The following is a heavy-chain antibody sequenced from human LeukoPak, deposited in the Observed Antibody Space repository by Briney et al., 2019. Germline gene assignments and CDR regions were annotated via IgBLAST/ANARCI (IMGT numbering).Heavy chain of an antibody. J-gene: IGHJ4*02. V-gene: IGHV3-30-3*01. CDR1: GFTFSSYT. CDR2: ISHDGSNK. Sequence: GGSLRLSCAASGFTFSSYTLHWVRQGPGKGLEWVAVISHDGSNKYYADSVQGRFTISRDNAKNSLYLQMNSLRAEDTAVYYCARAQYYLDSWGQGTLVTVSS. CDR3: ARAQYYLDS.